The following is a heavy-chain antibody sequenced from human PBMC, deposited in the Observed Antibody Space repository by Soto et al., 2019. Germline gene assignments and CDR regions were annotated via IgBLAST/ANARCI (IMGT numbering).Heavy chain of an antibody. V-gene: IGHV3-66*01. CDR2: IYSGGST. CDR3: AHRPHPYCGGDCYFRAFDI. Sequence: GGSLRLSCAASGFTVSSNYMSWVRQAPGKGLEWVSVIYSGGSTYYADSVKGRFTISRDNSKNTLYLQMNNLRAEDTAVYYCAHRPHPYCGGDCYFRAFDIWGQGTMVTVSS. D-gene: IGHD2-21*01. J-gene: IGHJ3*02. CDR1: GFTVSSNY.